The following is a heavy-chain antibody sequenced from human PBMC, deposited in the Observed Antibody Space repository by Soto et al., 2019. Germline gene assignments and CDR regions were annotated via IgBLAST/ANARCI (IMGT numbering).Heavy chain of an antibody. Sequence: PGGSLRLSCAASGFTFSSYAMSWVRQAPGKGLEWVSAISGSGGSTYYADSVKGRFTISRDNSKNTLYLQMNSLRAEDTAVYYCAPRGYYDSSGPVDYWGQGTLVTVS. CDR2: ISGSGGST. D-gene: IGHD3-22*01. V-gene: IGHV3-23*01. J-gene: IGHJ4*02. CDR1: GFTFSSYA. CDR3: APRGYYDSSGPVDY.